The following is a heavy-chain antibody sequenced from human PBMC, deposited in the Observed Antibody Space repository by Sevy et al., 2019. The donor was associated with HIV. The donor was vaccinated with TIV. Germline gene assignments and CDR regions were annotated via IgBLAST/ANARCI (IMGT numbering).Heavy chain of an antibody. CDR2: IFNDGKTK. V-gene: IGHV3-33*01. D-gene: IGHD6-19*01. Sequence: GGSLRLSCKASGFIFSRYGVPWVRQAPGKGLEWVASIFNDGKTKYYGDPVKGRFTIFRDDPKNTLYLQMNSLRAEDTAVYYCAREGIAVAGIGYYFDYWGQGTLVTVSS. CDR3: AREGIAVAGIGYYFDY. CDR1: GFIFSRYG. J-gene: IGHJ4*02.